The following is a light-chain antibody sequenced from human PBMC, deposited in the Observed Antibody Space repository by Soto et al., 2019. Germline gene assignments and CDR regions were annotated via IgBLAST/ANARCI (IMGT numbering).Light chain of an antibody. V-gene: IGKV1-39*01. Sequence: DIQMTQSPSSLSASVGDKVTVTCRANQSLNSILQWYQQKPVTAPKLLIYAASSLTSGVPSRFSGSGSGTDCTLTISSLQPEDIATYYCQQSYSTPYTFGQGTKLDIK. CDR2: AAS. CDR3: QQSYSTPYT. CDR1: QSLNSI. J-gene: IGKJ2*01.